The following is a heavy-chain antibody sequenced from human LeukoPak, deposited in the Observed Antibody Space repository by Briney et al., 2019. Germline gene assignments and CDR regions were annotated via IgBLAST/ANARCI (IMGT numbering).Heavy chain of an antibody. CDR1: GGSISSSSYY. CDR3: ARSRRRGQLAAQYYFDY. CDR2: IYYSGST. D-gene: IGHD6-6*01. V-gene: IGHV4-39*07. J-gene: IGHJ4*02. Sequence: SETLSLTCTVSGGSISSSSYYWGWIRQPPGKGLEWIGSIYYSGSTNYNPSLKSRVVIPVDRSKNQFSLKLNSVTAADTAEYYCARSRRRGQLAAQYYFDYWGPGTLVTVSS.